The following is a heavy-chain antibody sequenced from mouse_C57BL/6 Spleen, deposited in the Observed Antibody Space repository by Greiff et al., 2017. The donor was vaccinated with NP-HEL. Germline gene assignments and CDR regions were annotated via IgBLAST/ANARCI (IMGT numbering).Heavy chain of an antibody. CDR2: ISSGSSTI. J-gene: IGHJ4*01. Sequence: EVKLQESGGGLVKPGGSLKLSCAASGFTFSDYGMHWVRQAPEKGLEWVAYISSGSSTIYYADTVKGRFTISRDNAKNTLFLQMTSLRSEDTAMYYCARRDYTMVTTGAMDYWGQGTSVTVSS. V-gene: IGHV5-17*01. D-gene: IGHD2-2*01. CDR1: GFTFSDYG. CDR3: ARRDYTMVTTGAMDY.